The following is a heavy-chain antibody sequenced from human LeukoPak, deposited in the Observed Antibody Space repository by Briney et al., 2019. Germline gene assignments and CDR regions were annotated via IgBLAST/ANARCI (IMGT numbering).Heavy chain of an antibody. V-gene: IGHV3-23*01. Sequence: PGGSLRLSCAASGFTFSSYGMHWVRQAPGKGLEWVSGISGSGGSTFYADSVKGRFTISRDNSKNTLYLQMNSLRAEDTAVYCCAKQVELATISMGFDYWGQGTLVTVSS. CDR2: ISGSGGST. J-gene: IGHJ4*02. D-gene: IGHD5-24*01. CDR3: AKQVELATISMGFDY. CDR1: GFTFSSYG.